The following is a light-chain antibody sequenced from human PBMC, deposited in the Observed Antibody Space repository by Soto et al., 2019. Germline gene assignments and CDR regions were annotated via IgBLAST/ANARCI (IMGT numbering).Light chain of an antibody. CDR1: QSVRSS. CDR2: DAS. J-gene: IGKJ3*01. V-gene: IGKV3-11*01. CDR3: QQRSNWPPEVT. Sequence: EIVLTQSPDTLSLSPGERATLSCRASQSVRSSLAWYQQKPGQAPRLLIYDASNRATGIPARFSGSGSGTDFTLTISSLEPEDFAVYYCQQRSNWPPEVTFGPGTKVDLK.